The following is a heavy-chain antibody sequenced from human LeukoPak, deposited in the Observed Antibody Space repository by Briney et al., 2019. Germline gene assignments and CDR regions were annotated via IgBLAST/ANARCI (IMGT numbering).Heavy chain of an antibody. D-gene: IGHD3-22*01. V-gene: IGHV2-5*01. CDR2: IYWNDDK. CDR1: GFSLSTSGVG. Sequence: SGPTLVKPTQTLTLTCTFSGFSLSTSGVGVGWIRQPPGKALEWLALIYWNDDKRYSPSLKSRLTITKDTSKNQVVLTMTNMDPVGTATYYCAHRLVSRYYYDSSGSGDFDYWGQGTLVTVSS. J-gene: IGHJ4*02. CDR3: AHRLVSRYYYDSSGSGDFDY.